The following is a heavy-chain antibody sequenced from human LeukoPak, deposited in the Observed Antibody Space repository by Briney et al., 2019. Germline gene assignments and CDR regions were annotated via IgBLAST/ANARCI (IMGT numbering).Heavy chain of an antibody. D-gene: IGHD3-22*01. Sequence: GGSLRLSCAASGFTFSSYGMNWVRQAPGKGLEWVSSISSSSSYIYYADSVKGRFTISRDNAKNSLYLQMNSPRAEDTAVYYCARDPRRYYSSGLSLDYYMDVWGKGTTVTVSS. V-gene: IGHV3-21*01. CDR1: GFTFSSYG. CDR2: ISSSSSYI. CDR3: ARDPRRYYSSGLSLDYYMDV. J-gene: IGHJ6*03.